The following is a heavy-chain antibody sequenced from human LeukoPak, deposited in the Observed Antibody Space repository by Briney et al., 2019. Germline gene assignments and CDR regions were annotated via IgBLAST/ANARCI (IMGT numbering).Heavy chain of an antibody. CDR3: AKRVQYDDSHYCIFDY. CDR2: IDANAVGT. J-gene: IGHJ4*02. D-gene: IGHD3-22*01. CDR1: GFTFSNYV. V-gene: IGHV3-23*01. Sequence: PGGSLRLSCAASGFTFSNYVMNWVRQAPGKGLEWVSTIDANAVGTYYADSVKGRFTISRDNSKNTLDLQMSSLRAEDTAVYYCAKRVQYDDSHYCIFDYWGQGTLVTVSS.